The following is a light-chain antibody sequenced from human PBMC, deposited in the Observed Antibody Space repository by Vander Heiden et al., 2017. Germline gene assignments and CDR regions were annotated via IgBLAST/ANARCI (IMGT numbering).Light chain of an antibody. J-gene: IGKJ1*01. CDR2: GAS. V-gene: IGKV3-20*01. Sequence: EIVLTQSPGTLSLSPGERATLSCRASQSGRESYLAWYQQKPGQAPKLLIYGASSRATGIPDRFSGSGSGTDFTLTISRLEPEDFAVYYCQQYGASPWTFGQGTKVEIK. CDR3: QQYGASPWT. CDR1: QSGRESY.